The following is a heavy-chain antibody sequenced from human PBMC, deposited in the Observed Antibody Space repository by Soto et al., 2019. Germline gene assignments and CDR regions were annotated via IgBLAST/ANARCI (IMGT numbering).Heavy chain of an antibody. CDR3: ARGYGTSYGFGF. Sequence: EVQLVETGGTLVQPGGSLRLSCVVSGFSVSSSYMTWVRQAPGKGLEWVSHIYSGGTTHHADYVKGRFTITRDNSKNTLYLQMNSLRTEDTALYYCARGYGTSYGFGFWGQ. CDR1: GFSVSSSY. V-gene: IGHV3-53*02. CDR2: IYSGGTT. J-gene: IGHJ1*01. D-gene: IGHD3-16*02.